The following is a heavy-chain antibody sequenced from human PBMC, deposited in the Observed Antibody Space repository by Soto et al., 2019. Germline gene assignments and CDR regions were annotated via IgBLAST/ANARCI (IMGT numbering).Heavy chain of an antibody. Sequence: SETLSLTCAVYGGSFSGYYWSWIRQPPGKGLEWIGEINHSGSTNYNPSLKSRVTISVDTSKNQFSLKLSSVTAADTAVYYCAGGGGSEGNWFDPWGQGTLVTVSS. CDR1: GGSFSGYY. J-gene: IGHJ5*02. CDR3: AGGGGSEGNWFDP. V-gene: IGHV4-34*01. D-gene: IGHD1-26*01. CDR2: INHSGST.